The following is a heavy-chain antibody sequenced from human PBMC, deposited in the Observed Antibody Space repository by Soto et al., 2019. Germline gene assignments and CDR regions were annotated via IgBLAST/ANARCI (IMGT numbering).Heavy chain of an antibody. Sequence: QVQLVESGGGVVQPGRSLRLSCAASGFTFSSYGMHWVRQAPGKGLVWVAVISYDGSNKYYADSVKGRFTISRDNSKNTLYLQMNCLRAEDTAVYYCAKDPPHYYGSGSYDSYPDYWGQGTLVTVSS. V-gene: IGHV3-30*18. J-gene: IGHJ4*02. CDR3: AKDPPHYYGSGSYDSYPDY. D-gene: IGHD3-10*01. CDR2: ISYDGSNK. CDR1: GFTFSSYG.